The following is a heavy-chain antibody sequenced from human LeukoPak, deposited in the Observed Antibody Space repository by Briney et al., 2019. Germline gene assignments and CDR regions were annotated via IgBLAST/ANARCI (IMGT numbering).Heavy chain of an antibody. V-gene: IGHV3-9*01. CDR1: GFTFSNYA. J-gene: IGHJ4*02. D-gene: IGHD1-26*01. Sequence: GGSLRLSCAASGFTFSNYAMHWVRQAPGKGLEWVSGISWNSGSIGYADSVKGRFTISRDNAKNSLYLQMNSLRAEDTALYYCAKDSALDAGSYETVWDYYFDYSAQGTLLSVPS. CDR3: AKDSALDAGSYETVWDYYFDY. CDR2: ISWNSGSI.